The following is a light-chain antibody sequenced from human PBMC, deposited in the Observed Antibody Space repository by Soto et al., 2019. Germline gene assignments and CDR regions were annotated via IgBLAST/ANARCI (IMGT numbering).Light chain of an antibody. CDR1: QSVSSPY. J-gene: IGKJ3*01. CDR2: GAS. CDR3: QQYRSSPFT. Sequence: EVVLTQSPVTLSLSPGERATLSCRASQSVSSPYLAWYQQKPGQPPRLLIYGASSRATDIPARFIGSGSGTEFTLTIASLAPEDFAMYYCQQYRSSPFTFGPGTKVDI. V-gene: IGKV3-20*01.